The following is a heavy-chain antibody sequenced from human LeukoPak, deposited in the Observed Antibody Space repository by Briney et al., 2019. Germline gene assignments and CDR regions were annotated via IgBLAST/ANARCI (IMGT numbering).Heavy chain of an antibody. Sequence: PGGSLRLSCTASGFSFGDYAMSWVRQAPGKGLEWVGFIRSKAYGGTTEYAASVKGRFTISTDDSKSIAYLQMNSLKTEDTAVYYCTKYYYDSSGYYYSDYWGQGTLVTVSS. J-gene: IGHJ4*02. D-gene: IGHD3-22*01. CDR3: TKYYYDSSGYYYSDY. CDR1: GFSFGDYA. CDR2: IRSKAYGGTT. V-gene: IGHV3-49*04.